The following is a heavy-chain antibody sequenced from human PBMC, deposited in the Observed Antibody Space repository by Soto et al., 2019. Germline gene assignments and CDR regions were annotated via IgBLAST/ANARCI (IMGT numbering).Heavy chain of an antibody. D-gene: IGHD2-21*02. CDR2: SSATGAGT. Sequence: EVQLLESGGGLVQPGGSLRLSCAASGFTFSSYGMTWVRQAPGNGLEWVSFSSATGAGTYYADSVKGRFTISRDNSKNTLYIQIPRLRADDTGVYYCAKDRRAGGKYGCYSDFWGQGAVVSGAS. J-gene: IGHJ4*02. CDR1: GFTFSSYG. V-gene: IGHV3-23*01. CDR3: AKDRRAGGKYGCYSDF.